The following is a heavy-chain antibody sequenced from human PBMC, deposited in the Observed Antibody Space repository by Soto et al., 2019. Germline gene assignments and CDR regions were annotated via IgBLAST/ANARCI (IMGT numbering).Heavy chain of an antibody. J-gene: IGHJ4*02. D-gene: IGHD1-1*01. CDR2: IYPGDSDT. CDR1: GYIFTNYW. Sequence: GESLKISCKGSGYIFTNYWIGWVRQMPGKGLEWMGIIYPGDSDTRYSPSFQGQVTISADKSITTAYLQWSSLKASDTAIYYCARSMGTAPYYFDYWGQGTLVTVSS. CDR3: ARSMGTAPYYFDY. V-gene: IGHV5-51*01.